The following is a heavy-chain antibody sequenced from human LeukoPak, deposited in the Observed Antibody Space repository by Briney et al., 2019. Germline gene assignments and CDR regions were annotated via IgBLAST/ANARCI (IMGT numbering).Heavy chain of an antibody. J-gene: IGHJ4*02. CDR1: GFTFSSYS. V-gene: IGHV3-21*01. Sequence: PGGSLRLSCAASGFTFSSYSMNWVRQAPGKGLEWVSSISSNSSYIYYADSVKGRFTISRDNAKNSLYLQMNSLRAEDTAVYYCARDLVVVPAAIYNGGYYFDYWGQGTLVTVSS. D-gene: IGHD2-2*02. CDR3: ARDLVVVPAAIYNGGYYFDY. CDR2: ISSNSSYI.